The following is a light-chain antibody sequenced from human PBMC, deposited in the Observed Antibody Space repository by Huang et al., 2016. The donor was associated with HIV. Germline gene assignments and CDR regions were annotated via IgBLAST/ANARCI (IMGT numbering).Light chain of an antibody. Sequence: DIKMTQSPSAVSASIGDRVSFTCRASQDVNKWLAWYQQKPGLAPKLLVYAASTLQSGAPSRFRGSGSGTHFTLTINSLQAEDFATYFCQQSVTFPLTFGGGTKVELK. CDR1: QDVNKW. J-gene: IGKJ4*02. CDR2: AAS. CDR3: QQSVTFPLT. V-gene: IGKV1-12*01.